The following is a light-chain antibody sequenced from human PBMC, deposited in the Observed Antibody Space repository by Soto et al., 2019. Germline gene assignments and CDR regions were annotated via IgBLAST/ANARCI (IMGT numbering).Light chain of an antibody. J-gene: IGKJ4*01. Sequence: DIQMTQSPSSLSASVGDRVTITCRASQSISSYLNWYQHKPGKAPKLLIYAASTLRSGVPSRFSGSGSGTDFTLTISSLQPGDFATYYGQQSYSTPPLTFGGGTKVEIK. V-gene: IGKV1-39*01. CDR2: AAS. CDR1: QSISSY. CDR3: QQSYSTPPLT.